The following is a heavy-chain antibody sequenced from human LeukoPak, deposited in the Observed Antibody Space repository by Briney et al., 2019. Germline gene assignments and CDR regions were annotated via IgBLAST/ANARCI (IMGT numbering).Heavy chain of an antibody. CDR1: GGSISSGSYY. D-gene: IGHD5-24*01. CDR3: AGLLEMATPWFDP. J-gene: IGHJ5*02. V-gene: IGHV4-61*02. CDR2: IYTSGST. Sequence: SGTLSLTCTVSGGSISSGSYYWSWIRQPAGKGLEWIGRIYTSGSTNYNPSLKSRVTISVDTSKNQFSLKLSSVTAADTAVYYCAGLLEMATPWFDPWGQGTLVTVSS.